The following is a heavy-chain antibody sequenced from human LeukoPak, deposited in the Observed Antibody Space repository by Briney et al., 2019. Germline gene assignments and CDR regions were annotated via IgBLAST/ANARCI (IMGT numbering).Heavy chain of an antibody. J-gene: IGHJ4*02. D-gene: IGHD3-9*01. CDR1: GFTFSSYW. Sequence: GGSLRLSCAASGFTFSSYWMSWVRQAPGKGLEWVANIKQDGSEKYYVDSVEGRFTISRDNSKNTLYLQMNSLRAEDTAVYYCAKDRSVGDILTGYYPNFDYWGQGTLVTVSS. CDR3: AKDRSVGDILTGYYPNFDY. V-gene: IGHV3-7*01. CDR2: IKQDGSEK.